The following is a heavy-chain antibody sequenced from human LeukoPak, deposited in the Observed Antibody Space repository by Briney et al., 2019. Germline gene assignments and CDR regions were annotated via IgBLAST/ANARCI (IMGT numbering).Heavy chain of an antibody. Sequence: AGGSLRLSCIASGLTFRNYAMSWVRQASAKGLEWVAGMDQGGGFIQYADSVKGRFTISRDNSKNTLYLQMNSLRAEDTAVYYCARNGGYSGYDSTNYFDYWGQGTLVTVSS. D-gene: IGHD5-12*01. J-gene: IGHJ4*02. CDR2: MDQGGGFI. CDR1: GLTFRNYA. V-gene: IGHV3-23*01. CDR3: ARNGGYSGYDSTNYFDY.